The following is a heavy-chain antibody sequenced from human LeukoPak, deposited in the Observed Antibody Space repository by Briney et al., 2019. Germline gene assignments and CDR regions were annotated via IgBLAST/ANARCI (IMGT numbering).Heavy chain of an antibody. Sequence: ASVKVSCKAPGYTFTSYYMHWVRQAPGQGLEWMGWINPNSGGTNYAQKFQGRVTMTRDTSISTAYMELSRLRSDDTAVYYCARARTRSSWYAIDYWGQGTLVTVSS. V-gene: IGHV1-2*02. D-gene: IGHD6-13*01. J-gene: IGHJ4*02. CDR2: INPNSGGT. CDR3: ARARTRSSWYAIDY. CDR1: GYTFTSYY.